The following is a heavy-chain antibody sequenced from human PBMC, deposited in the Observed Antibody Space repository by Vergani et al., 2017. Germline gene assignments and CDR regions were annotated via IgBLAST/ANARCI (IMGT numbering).Heavy chain of an antibody. J-gene: IGHJ6*03. Sequence: QVQLQQWGGGLLKPSETLSLTCVVNGGSFTSYHWTWIRQSPGEGLEWVGDIDHTGRPDYNPSLKSRLTMSVDKSRNQFSLTLNSVIATDTAIYFCAIVNTETNGHLYYYYYMDVWGQGTAVTVS. CDR3: AIVNTETNGHLYYYYYMDV. D-gene: IGHD4-11*01. CDR2: IDHTGRP. V-gene: IGHV4-34*01. CDR1: GGSFTSYH.